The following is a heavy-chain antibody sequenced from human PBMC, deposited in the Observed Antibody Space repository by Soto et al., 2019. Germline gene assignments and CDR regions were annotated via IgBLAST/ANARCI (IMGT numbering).Heavy chain of an antibody. J-gene: IGHJ3*02. V-gene: IGHV2-5*02. D-gene: IGHD7-27*01. CDR3: AHSLINWGDGFYI. CDR1: GFSLSTRGVG. CDR2: LYWDDDT. Sequence: QITLKESGPTLVKPTQTLTLTCTFSGFSLSTRGVGVGWIRQPPGTALEWLALLYWDDDTRFSPSLKSRLTITKDTSKNQVVLKMTNMDPVDTGTYYCAHSLINWGDGFYIWGQGAMVTVSS.